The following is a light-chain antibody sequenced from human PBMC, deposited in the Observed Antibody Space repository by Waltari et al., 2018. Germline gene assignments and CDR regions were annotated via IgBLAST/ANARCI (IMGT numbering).Light chain of an antibody. V-gene: IGLV6-57*04. Sequence: NFMLTQPHSVSESPGKTVTISCTRSSGSIASNYVQWYQQRPGSAPTTVIYEDNQRPSGVPGRFSGSIDSSSNSASLTISGLKTEDEADYYCQSYDSSNQGWLFGGGTKVTVL. CDR3: QSYDSSNQGWL. CDR2: EDN. CDR1: SGSIASNY. J-gene: IGLJ3*02.